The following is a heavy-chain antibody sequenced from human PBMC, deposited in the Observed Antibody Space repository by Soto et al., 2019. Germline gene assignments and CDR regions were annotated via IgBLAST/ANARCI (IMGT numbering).Heavy chain of an antibody. Sequence: QVQLVQSGAEVKKPGASVKVSCKASGYTFTSYAMHWVRQAPGQRLEWMGWINAGNGNTKYSQKFQGRVTITRDTSESTAYMELSSLRSEDTAVYYCARGSTKYSAFDIWGQGTMVTVSS. D-gene: IGHD5-12*01. CDR3: ARGSTKYSAFDI. CDR1: GYTFTSYA. J-gene: IGHJ3*02. V-gene: IGHV1-3*01. CDR2: INAGNGNT.